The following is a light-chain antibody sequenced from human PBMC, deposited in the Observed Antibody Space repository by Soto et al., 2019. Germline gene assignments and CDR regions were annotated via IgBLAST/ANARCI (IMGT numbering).Light chain of an antibody. J-gene: IGKJ1*01. CDR1: QSVSSY. CDR3: QQRSHWPPWT. Sequence: EIVLTQSPATLSLSPGERATLSCRASQSVSSYLAWYQQKPGQAPRLLIYDASNMATGIPARFSGSWSGTEFTLTISSLEPEDFAVYYCQQRSHWPPWTFGQGTKVEIK. CDR2: DAS. V-gene: IGKV3-11*01.